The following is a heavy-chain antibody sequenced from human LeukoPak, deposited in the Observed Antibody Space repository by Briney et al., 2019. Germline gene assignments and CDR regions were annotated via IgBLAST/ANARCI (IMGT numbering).Heavy chain of an antibody. D-gene: IGHD6-6*01. CDR1: GGSISSYY. CDR3: ARLHSSSSVYFDY. CDR2: IYTSGST. J-gene: IGHJ4*02. Sequence: SETLSLTCTVSGGSISSYYWSWIRQPPGKGLEWIGYIYTSGSTNYNPSLKSRVTISVDTSKNQFSLKLSSVTAADTAVYYCARLHSSSSVYFDYWGQGTLVNVSS. V-gene: IGHV4-4*09.